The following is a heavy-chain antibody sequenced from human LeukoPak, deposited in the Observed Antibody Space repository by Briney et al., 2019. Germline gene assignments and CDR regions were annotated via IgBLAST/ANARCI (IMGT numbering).Heavy chain of an antibody. J-gene: IGHJ4*02. Sequence: ASVKVSCKASGGTFSSYAISWVRQAPGQGLEWMGRIIPILGIANYAQKFQGRVTITADKSTSTAYMELSSLRSEDTAVYYCARDGDFWSGYKDYWGQGTLVTVSS. V-gene: IGHV1-69*04. CDR3: ARDGDFWSGYKDY. CDR1: GGTFSSYA. CDR2: IIPILGIA. D-gene: IGHD3-3*01.